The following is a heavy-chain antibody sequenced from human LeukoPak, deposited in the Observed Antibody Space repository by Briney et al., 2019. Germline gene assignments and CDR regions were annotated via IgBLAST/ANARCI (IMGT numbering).Heavy chain of an antibody. Sequence: SETLSLTCTVSGGSISSGGYYWSWIRQHPGKGLEWIGYIYYSGSTYYNPSLKSRVTISVDASKNQFSLKLSSATAADTAVYYCAREGRITMVRGPGRDAFDIRGQGTMVTVSS. D-gene: IGHD3-10*01. CDR3: AREGRITMVRGPGRDAFDI. J-gene: IGHJ3*02. CDR1: GGSISSGGYY. CDR2: IYYSGST. V-gene: IGHV4-31*03.